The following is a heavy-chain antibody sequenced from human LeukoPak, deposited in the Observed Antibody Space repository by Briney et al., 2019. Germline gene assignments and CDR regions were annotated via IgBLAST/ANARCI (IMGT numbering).Heavy chain of an antibody. Sequence: SETLSLTCTVSGGSISSYYWSWIRQPAGKELEWIGRIYTSGSTNYNPSLKSRVTMSVDTSKNQFSLKLSSVTAADTAVYYCARDRDYYDSSGYSYYFDYWGQGTLVTVSS. V-gene: IGHV4-4*07. CDR1: GGSISSYY. D-gene: IGHD3-22*01. J-gene: IGHJ4*02. CDR3: ARDRDYYDSSGYSYYFDY. CDR2: IYTSGST.